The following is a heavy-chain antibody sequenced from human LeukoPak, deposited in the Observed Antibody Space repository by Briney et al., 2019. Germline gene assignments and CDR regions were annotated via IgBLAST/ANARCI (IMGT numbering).Heavy chain of an antibody. V-gene: IGHV3-53*01. Sequence: PGGSLRLSCTASELTVSTNYMNWVRQAPGKGLEWVSTISSGGTTYYEEPVKARFTISRDNSKNTVYLQMNSLRAEDTAVYYCARGEVTTPDDYYYGMGVWGQGTTVTVSS. CDR1: ELTVSTNY. CDR3: ARGEVTTPDDYYYGMGV. J-gene: IGHJ6*02. D-gene: IGHD4-17*01. CDR2: ISSGGTT.